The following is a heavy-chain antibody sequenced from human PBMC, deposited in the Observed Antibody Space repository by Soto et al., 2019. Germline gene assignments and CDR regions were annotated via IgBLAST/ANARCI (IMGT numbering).Heavy chain of an antibody. CDR1: GGSISSGDYY. J-gene: IGHJ5*02. D-gene: IGHD2-8*01. Sequence: PSETLSLACTVSGGSISSGDYYWSWVRQHPGKGLEWIGYIYHSGSTYYNPSLKSRVTISVDTSKNQFSLKLSSVTAADTAVYYCARDVRPAHTNWFHPWGQGTLVTVSS. CDR2: IYHSGST. V-gene: IGHV4-31*03. CDR3: ARDVRPAHTNWFHP.